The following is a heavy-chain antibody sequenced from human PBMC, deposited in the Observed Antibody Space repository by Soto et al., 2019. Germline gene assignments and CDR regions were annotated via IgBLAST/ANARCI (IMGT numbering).Heavy chain of an antibody. CDR2: ISSSGSTI. CDR3: AREVGGPSWTYRINWFDP. Sequence: LRLSCAASGFTFSSYEMNWVRQAPGKGLEWVSYISSSGSTIYYADSVKGRFTISRDNAKNSLYLQMNSLRAEDTAVYYCAREVGGPSWTYRINWFDPWGQGTLVTVSS. CDR1: GFTFSSYE. V-gene: IGHV3-48*03. D-gene: IGHD1-26*01. J-gene: IGHJ5*02.